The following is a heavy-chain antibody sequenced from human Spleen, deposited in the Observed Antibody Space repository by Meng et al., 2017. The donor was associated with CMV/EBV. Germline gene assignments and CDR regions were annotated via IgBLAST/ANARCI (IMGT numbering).Heavy chain of an antibody. CDR2: ISTSSNYI. J-gene: IGHJ4*02. CDR3: ARPSRRENSGDYPPKY. D-gene: IGHD3-10*01. V-gene: IGHV3-21*01. CDR1: GFTFSDYS. Sequence: GESLKISCAASGFTFSDYSMNWVRQAPGKGLDWVSSISTSSNYIEYADSVKGRFTISRDNAKNSLYLQMHSLRAEDTAVYYCARPSRRENSGDYPPKYWGQGTLVTVSS.